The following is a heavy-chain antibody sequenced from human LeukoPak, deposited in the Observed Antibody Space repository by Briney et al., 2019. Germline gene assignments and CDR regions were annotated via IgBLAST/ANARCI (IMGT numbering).Heavy chain of an antibody. CDR3: ARGPHWDPHFDY. Sequence: ASVKVSCKASGFTFTAYHMHWVRQAPGQGLEWMGWINPNSGGTNYAQKFQGRVTMTRDASISTAYMELSGLRSDDTAVYYCARGPHWDPHFDYWGQGTLVTVSS. CDR2: INPNSGGT. CDR1: GFTFTAYH. D-gene: IGHD7-27*01. J-gene: IGHJ4*02. V-gene: IGHV1-2*02.